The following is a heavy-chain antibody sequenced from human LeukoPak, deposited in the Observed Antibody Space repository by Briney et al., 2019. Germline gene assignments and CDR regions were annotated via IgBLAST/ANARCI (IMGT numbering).Heavy chain of an antibody. CDR3: AKQYSGGWYYFDY. V-gene: IGHV3-23*01. Sequence: GGSLRLSCAATGFTFSSYAMTWVRQAPGKGLEWVSAIGSSTYYADSVKGRFTISRDNSENTLYLQMNSLRAEDTAVYYCAKQYSGGWYYFDYWGQGTLVTVSS. D-gene: IGHD6-19*01. CDR2: IGSST. J-gene: IGHJ4*02. CDR1: GFTFSSYA.